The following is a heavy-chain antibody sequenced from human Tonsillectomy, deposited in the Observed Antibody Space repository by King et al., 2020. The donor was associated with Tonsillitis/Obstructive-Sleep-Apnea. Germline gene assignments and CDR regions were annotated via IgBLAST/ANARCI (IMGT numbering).Heavy chain of an antibody. CDR3: ATTPPHYDSDPMDV. D-gene: IGHD3-22*01. CDR2: IDPSDSYT. CDR1: GYSFTSYW. Sequence: QLVQSGAEVKKPGESLRISCKGSGYSFTSYWINWVRQMPGKGLEWMGRIDPSDSYTNYSPSFQGPVTISADRSINTAYLQWSSLKASDTAMYYCATTPPHYDSDPMDVWGQGTTVTVSS. V-gene: IGHV5-10-1*03. J-gene: IGHJ6*02.